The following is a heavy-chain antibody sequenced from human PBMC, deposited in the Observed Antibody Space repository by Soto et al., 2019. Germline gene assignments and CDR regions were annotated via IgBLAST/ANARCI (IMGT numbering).Heavy chain of an antibody. J-gene: IGHJ4*02. Sequence: GGSLRLSCAASGLTFSSYAMNWVRQAPGKGLEWVSAISGSGGSTYYADSVKGRFTISRDNSKNTLYLQMDSLSAEDPAVYYCAKDGDIAAAGYFFDYWGRGILVTVSS. D-gene: IGHD6-13*01. CDR3: AKDGDIAAAGYFFDY. CDR1: GLTFSSYA. V-gene: IGHV3-23*01. CDR2: ISGSGGST.